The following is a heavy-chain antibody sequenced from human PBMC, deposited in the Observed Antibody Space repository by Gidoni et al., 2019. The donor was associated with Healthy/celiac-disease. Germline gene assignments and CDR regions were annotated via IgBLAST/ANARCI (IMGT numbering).Heavy chain of an antibody. CDR1: GFTFSSYG. CDR2: ICVSGGST. CDR3: AKSVRATYDY. J-gene: IGHJ4*02. V-gene: IGHV3-23*01. D-gene: IGHD5-12*01. Sequence: EVQLLESGGGLVQPVGSRRLSGAASGFTFSSYGMSWIRHATGKGLEWVAVICVSGGSTYYADSVTGRFTISRDNSKNTLYLKMNILSAEYTAVYYCAKSVRATYDYWGQGTLVTVSS.